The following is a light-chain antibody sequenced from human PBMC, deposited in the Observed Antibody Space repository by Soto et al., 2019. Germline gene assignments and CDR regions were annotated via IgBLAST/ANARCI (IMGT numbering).Light chain of an antibody. CDR1: QAINNY. V-gene: IGKV1-27*01. CDR2: AAS. Sequence: DIQMTQSPSSLSAAVGDRVTITCRASQAINNYLVWYQQKPGKVPKVLMYAASTLQSGVPSLFSGSGSGTEFTLTINSLQPEDAATYYCQKYDYGPYSFGQGTKREIK. J-gene: IGKJ2*01. CDR3: QKYDYGPYS.